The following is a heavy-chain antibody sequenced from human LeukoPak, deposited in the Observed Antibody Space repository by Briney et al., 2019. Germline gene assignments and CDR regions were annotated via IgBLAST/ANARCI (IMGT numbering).Heavy chain of an antibody. V-gene: IGHV1-3*01. D-gene: IGHD3-9*01. J-gene: IGHJ5*02. CDR3: ARETSEDYDILTGYLP. CDR1: GYTFTSYA. CDR2: INAGNGNT. Sequence: ASVKVSCKASGYTFTSYAMHWVRQAPGQRLEWMGWINAGNGNTKYSQKFQGRVTITRDTSASTAYMELSSLRSEDTAVYYCARETSEDYDILTGYLPWGQETLVTVSS.